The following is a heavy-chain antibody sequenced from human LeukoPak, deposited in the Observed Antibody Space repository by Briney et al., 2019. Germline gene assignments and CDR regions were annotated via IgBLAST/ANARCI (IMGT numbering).Heavy chain of an antibody. D-gene: IGHD3-22*01. CDR2: IKTKADGGTT. CDR3: TTEVGKGYYYDSSGSLSPDY. Sequence: GGSLRLSCAASGFTFRNVWMSWVRQAPGKGLVWVGRIKTKADGGTTDYAAPVKGRFTISRDDSKNTMYLQMNSLKTEDTAVYYSTTEVGKGYYYDSSGSLSPDYWGQGTPVTVSS. J-gene: IGHJ4*02. V-gene: IGHV3-15*01. CDR1: GFTFRNVW.